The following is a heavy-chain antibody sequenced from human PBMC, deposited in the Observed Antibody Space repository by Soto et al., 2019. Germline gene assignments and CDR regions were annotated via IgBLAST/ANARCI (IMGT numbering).Heavy chain of an antibody. V-gene: IGHV4-59*01. J-gene: IGHJ3*02. Sequence: PSETLSLTCTVSGGSISSYYWSWIRQPPGKGLEWIGYIYYSGSTNYNPSLKSRVTISVDTSKNQFSLKLSSVTAADTAVYYCARETYYYGSGSYSNIWGQGTMVTV. CDR2: IYYSGST. D-gene: IGHD3-10*01. CDR1: GGSISSYY. CDR3: ARETYYYGSGSYSNI.